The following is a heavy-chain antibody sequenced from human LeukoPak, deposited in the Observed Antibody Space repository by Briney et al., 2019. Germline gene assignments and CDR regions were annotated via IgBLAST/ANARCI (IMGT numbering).Heavy chain of an antibody. CDR2: INPNGGGT. D-gene: IGHD3-22*01. CDR3: ARRYHYDTSAYYYGFNH. CDR1: GYTFTDYY. Sequence: GASVKVSCKVSGYTFTDYYMHWVRQAAGQGLEWMGWINPNGGGTNYAQKFQGRVTMTRDTSFNTGYMELSSLGSDDTAVYYCARRYHYDTSAYYYGFNHWGQGTLVTVSS. V-gene: IGHV1-2*02. J-gene: IGHJ4*02.